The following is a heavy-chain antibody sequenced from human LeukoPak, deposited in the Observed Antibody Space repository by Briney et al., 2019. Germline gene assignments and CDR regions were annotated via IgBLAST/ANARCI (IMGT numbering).Heavy chain of an antibody. CDR2: IYYSGST. V-gene: IGHV4-59*01. J-gene: IGHJ3*02. D-gene: IGHD3-22*01. CDR3: ARSYYYDSSGYSANPGIKIDAFDI. CDR1: GGSISSYY. Sequence: SETLSLTCTVSGGSISSYYWSWIRQPPGKGLEWIGYIYYSGSTNYNPSLKSRVTISVDTSKNQFSLKLSSVTAADTAVYYCARSYYYDSSGYSANPGIKIDAFDIWGQGTIVTVSS.